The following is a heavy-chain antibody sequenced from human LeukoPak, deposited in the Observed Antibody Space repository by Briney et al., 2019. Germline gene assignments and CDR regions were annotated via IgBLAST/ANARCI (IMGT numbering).Heavy chain of an antibody. J-gene: IGHJ4*02. CDR3: ARVTHSNPWLLLPGDREDPSDY. Sequence: ASVKVSCKASGYTVTSYDINWVRQATGQGLEWMGWMNPNSGNTGYAQKFQGRVTMTRNTSISTAYMELSSLRSEDTAVYYCARVTHSNPWLLLPGDREDPSDYWGQGTLVTVSS. CDR2: MNPNSGNT. V-gene: IGHV1-8*01. CDR1: GYTVTSYD. D-gene: IGHD3-22*01.